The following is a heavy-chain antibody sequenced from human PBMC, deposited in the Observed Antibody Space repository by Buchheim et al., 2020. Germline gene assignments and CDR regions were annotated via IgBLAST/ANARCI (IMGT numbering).Heavy chain of an antibody. CDR2: VHNSGSS. CDR1: GGSINSGNYY. J-gene: IGHJ6*02. CDR3: AKDWQVRSTNHGMDV. Sequence: QLQLQESGPGLVKSLQTLSLTCTVSGGSINSGNYYWSWIRQTPEKGLEWIEYVHNSGSSNYNPSLESRVTISVDTSKNQFFLKLSSVTAADTAVYYCAKDWQVRSTNHGMDVWGQGTT. V-gene: IGHV4-31*03.